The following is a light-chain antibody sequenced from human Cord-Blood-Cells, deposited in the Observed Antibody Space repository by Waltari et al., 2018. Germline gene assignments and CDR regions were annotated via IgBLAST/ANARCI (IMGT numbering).Light chain of an antibody. V-gene: IGLV6-57*01. Sequence: SESPGKTVTISCTRSSGTIASNYVPWYQQRPGSSPTPVIYEDNQRPSGVPDRFSGSIDSSSNSASLTISGLKTEDEADYYCQSYDSSNWVFGGGTKLTVL. J-gene: IGLJ3*02. CDR3: QSYDSSNWV. CDR2: EDN. CDR1: SGTIASNY.